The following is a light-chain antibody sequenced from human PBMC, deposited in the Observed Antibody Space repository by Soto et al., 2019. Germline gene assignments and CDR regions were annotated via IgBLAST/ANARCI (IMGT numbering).Light chain of an antibody. CDR1: QSVSSNY. CDR2: DAS. J-gene: IGKJ3*01. V-gene: IGKV3D-20*01. Sequence: EIVLTQSPATLSLSPGEGATLSCGASQSVSSNYIAWYQQKPGLAPRLLIYDASSRATGIPDRFSGSGSGTDFALNISILEPEDFAVYYCQQYSSSPITFCPGTKVDIK. CDR3: QQYSSSPIT.